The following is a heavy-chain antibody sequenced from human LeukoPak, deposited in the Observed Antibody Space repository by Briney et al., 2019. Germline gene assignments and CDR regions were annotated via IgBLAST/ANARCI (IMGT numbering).Heavy chain of an antibody. CDR2: IYYSGST. Sequence: KPSETLSLTCTVSSGSISTSNYYWGWIRQPPGKGLEWIGSIYYSGSTYYNPSLKSRVTISVDTSKNQFSLRLTSVTAADTAVYYCARQTGSGLFILPGGQGTLVTVSS. V-gene: IGHV4-39*01. CDR1: SGSISTSNYY. D-gene: IGHD3/OR15-3a*01. CDR3: ARQTGSGLFILP. J-gene: IGHJ4*02.